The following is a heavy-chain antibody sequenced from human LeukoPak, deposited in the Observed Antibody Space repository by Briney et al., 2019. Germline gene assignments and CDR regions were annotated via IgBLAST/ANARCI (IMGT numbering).Heavy chain of an antibody. CDR2: IYPADSDI. Sequence: GESLKISCKGSGYSINNYWIGWVRQMPGKGLEWMGIIYPADSDIRYSPSFQGHVTISADKSISTAYLQWSSLKASDTAMYYCARQEYCSGGSCYTWFDPWGQGTLVTVSS. V-gene: IGHV5-51*01. CDR3: ARQEYCSGGSCYTWFDP. J-gene: IGHJ5*02. D-gene: IGHD2-15*01. CDR1: GYSINNYW.